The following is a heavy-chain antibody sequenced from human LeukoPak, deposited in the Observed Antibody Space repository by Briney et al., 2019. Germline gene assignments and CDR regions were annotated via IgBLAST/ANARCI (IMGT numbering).Heavy chain of an antibody. D-gene: IGHD1-26*01. V-gene: IGHV3-30*02. Sequence: GGSLRLSCAASGFTFSSYGMHWVRQAPGKGLEWVAFIRYDGSNKYYADSVKGRFTISRDNSKNTLYLQMNSLRAEDTAVYYCAKGLSGSYYEWSSFDYWGQGTLVTVSS. CDR3: AKGLSGSYYEWSSFDY. CDR2: IRYDGSNK. CDR1: GFTFSSYG. J-gene: IGHJ4*02.